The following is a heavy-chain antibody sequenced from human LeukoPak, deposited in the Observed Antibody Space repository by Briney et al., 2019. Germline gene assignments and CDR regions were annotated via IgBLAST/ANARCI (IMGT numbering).Heavy chain of an antibody. Sequence: GGSLRLSCAASGFTFSSYGMHWVRQAPGKGLDWVAVISNDGSKEYYADSVKGRFTISRDNSKNTLSLQVSSLRAEDTAVYYCAKDRYSYAFEYSDSWGQGTLVTVSS. CDR2: ISNDGSKE. J-gene: IGHJ4*02. D-gene: IGHD5-18*01. CDR1: GFTFSSYG. CDR3: AKDRYSYAFEYSDS. V-gene: IGHV3-30*18.